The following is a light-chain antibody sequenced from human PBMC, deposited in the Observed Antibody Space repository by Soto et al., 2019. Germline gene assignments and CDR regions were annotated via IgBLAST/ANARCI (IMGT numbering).Light chain of an antibody. J-gene: IGKJ1*01. CDR1: QSVSNNY. Sequence: ELVLTQSPGTLSLSPGERATLSCRASQSVSNNYLAWYQQKPGQAPRLLIYGASSRATGIPDRFSGSGSGTDFTLTISRLEPEDFAVYYCQQYGSSPRAFGQGTKVEIK. CDR2: GAS. V-gene: IGKV3-20*01. CDR3: QQYGSSPRA.